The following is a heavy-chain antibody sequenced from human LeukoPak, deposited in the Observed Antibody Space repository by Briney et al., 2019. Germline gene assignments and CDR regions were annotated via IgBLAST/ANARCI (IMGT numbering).Heavy chain of an antibody. V-gene: IGHV3-64*01. Sequence: GGSLRLSCAASGFTFNKHDKHWVRQAPGKGLEFVSSISYNGGNTYYANSVKGRFTISRDTSKNTLYLQLGSLRPEDTAVYYCARARNGDYGDYWGQGTLVTVSS. D-gene: IGHD4-17*01. CDR2: ISYNGGNT. CDR1: GFTFNKHD. J-gene: IGHJ4*02. CDR3: ARARNGDYGDY.